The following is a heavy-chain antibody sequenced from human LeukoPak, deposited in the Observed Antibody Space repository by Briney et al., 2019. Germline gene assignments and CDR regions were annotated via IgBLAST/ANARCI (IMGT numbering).Heavy chain of an antibody. V-gene: IGHV4-61*01. CDR1: GGSISSSSYY. D-gene: IGHD6-19*01. CDR3: ACGWWGPYYFDY. Sequence: SETLSLTCTVSGGSISSSSYYWSWIRQPPGKGLEWIGYIYYSGSTNYNPSLKSRVTISVDTSKNQFSLKLSSVTAADTAVYYCACGWWGPYYFDYWGQGTLVTVSS. CDR2: IYYSGST. J-gene: IGHJ4*02.